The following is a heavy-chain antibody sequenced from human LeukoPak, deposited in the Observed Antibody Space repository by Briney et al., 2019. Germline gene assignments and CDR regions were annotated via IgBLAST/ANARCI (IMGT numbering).Heavy chain of an antibody. V-gene: IGHV4-39*01. J-gene: IGHJ4*02. CDR3: ARFKGGAGFDY. CDR1: GGSITTSDFD. D-gene: IGHD1-26*01. Sequence: PSETLSLTCTVSGGSITTSDFDWAWIRQPPGQGFEWIATISSSGKAYYYPSLMSRVTISVDTSKNQFSLDVTSVTAADTGLFYCARFKGGAGFDYWGRGNPVIVS. CDR2: ISSSGKA.